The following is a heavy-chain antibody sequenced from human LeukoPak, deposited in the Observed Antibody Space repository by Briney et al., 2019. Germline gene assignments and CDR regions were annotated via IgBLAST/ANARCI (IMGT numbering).Heavy chain of an antibody. CDR1: GFTLSRYG. Sequence: GRSLRLSCAESGFTLSRYGMHWVRQAPGKGLERVAVIWYDGSNKYYADSVKGRFTISRDNSKNTLYLQMNSLRAEDTAVYYCSSPRSSSWPHDAFYIWGQVTMVTVSS. D-gene: IGHD6-13*01. V-gene: IGHV3-33*01. CDR2: IWYDGSNK. CDR3: SSPRSSSWPHDAFYI. J-gene: IGHJ3*02.